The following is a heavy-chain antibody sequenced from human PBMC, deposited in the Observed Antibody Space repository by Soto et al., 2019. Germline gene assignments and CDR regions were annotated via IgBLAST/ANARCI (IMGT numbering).Heavy chain of an antibody. CDR2: ISYDGSNK. CDR3: AKDSPARMGAFDI. CDR1: VFTFSSYG. Sequence: QVQLVESGGGVVQPGRSLRLSCAASVFTFSSYGMHWVRQAPGKGLEWVAVISYDGSNKYYADSVKGRFTISRDNSKNTLYLQMNSLRAEDTAVYYCAKDSPARMGAFDIWGQGTMVTVSS. J-gene: IGHJ3*02. D-gene: IGHD1-26*01. V-gene: IGHV3-30*18.